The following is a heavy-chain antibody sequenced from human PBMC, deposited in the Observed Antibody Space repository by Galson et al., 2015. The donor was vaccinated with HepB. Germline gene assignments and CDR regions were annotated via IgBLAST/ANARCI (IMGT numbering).Heavy chain of an antibody. CDR1: GFTVSSNY. J-gene: IGHJ5*02. D-gene: IGHD2-2*01. Sequence: SLRLSCAASGFTVSSNYMSWVRQAPGKGLEWVSVIYSGGSTYYADSVKGRFTISRDNSKNTLYLQMNSLRAEDTAVYYCASGSGYCSSTSCYPSWFDPWGQGTLVTVSS. CDR3: ASGSGYCSSTSCYPSWFDP. V-gene: IGHV3-66*01. CDR2: IYSGGST.